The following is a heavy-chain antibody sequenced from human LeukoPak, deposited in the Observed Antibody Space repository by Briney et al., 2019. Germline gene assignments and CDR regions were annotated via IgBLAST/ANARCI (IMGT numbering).Heavy chain of an antibody. V-gene: IGHV1-69*05. CDR2: IIPIFGTA. D-gene: IGHD5-24*01. Sequence: SVKVSCKASGGTFSSYAISWVRQAPGQGLEWMGGIIPIFGTANYAQKFQGRVTITTDESTSTAYMELSSLRSEDTAVYYCAREAEDGCKEGFDYWGQGTLVTVSS. J-gene: IGHJ4*02. CDR1: GGTFSSYA. CDR3: AREAEDGCKEGFDY.